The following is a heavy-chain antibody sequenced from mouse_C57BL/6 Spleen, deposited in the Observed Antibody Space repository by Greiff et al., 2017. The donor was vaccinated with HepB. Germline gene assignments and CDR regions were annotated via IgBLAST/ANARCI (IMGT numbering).Heavy chain of an antibody. V-gene: IGHV1-53*01. CDR3: AAGSSYGYWYFDV. CDR2: INPSNGGT. J-gene: IGHJ1*03. CDR1: GYTFTSYW. D-gene: IGHD1-1*01. Sequence: QVQLQQSGTELVKPGASVKLSCKASGYTFTSYWMHWVKQRPGQGLEWIGNINPSNGGTNYNEKFKSKATLTVDKSSSTAYMQLSSLTSEDSAVYYCAAGSSYGYWYFDVWGTGTTVTVSS.